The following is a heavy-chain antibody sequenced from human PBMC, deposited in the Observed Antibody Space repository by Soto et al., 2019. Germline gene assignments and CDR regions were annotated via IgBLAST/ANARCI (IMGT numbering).Heavy chain of an antibody. CDR3: AKAAGVVATMVDY. Sequence: PGGSLRLSCAASGFTFDDYAMHWVRQAPGKGLEWVSGISWNSGSIGYADSVKGRFTISRDNAKNSLYLQMNSLRAEDTALYYCAKAAGVVATMVDYWGQGTLVTVSS. V-gene: IGHV3-9*01. D-gene: IGHD5-12*01. J-gene: IGHJ4*02. CDR1: GFTFDDYA. CDR2: ISWNSGSI.